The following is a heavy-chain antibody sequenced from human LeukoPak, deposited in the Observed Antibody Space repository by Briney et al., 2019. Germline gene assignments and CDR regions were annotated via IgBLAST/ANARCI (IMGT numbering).Heavy chain of an antibody. D-gene: IGHD5-18*01. CDR2: ISDDETYK. J-gene: IGHJ4*02. V-gene: IGHV3-30*18. Sequence: GGSLRLSCAASGFTFDDYGMSWVRQAPGKGLEWVTAISDDETYKFYADSVKGRFTISRDNSKNTLYLQMNSLGAEDTAVYYCAKDQSRGIQLWLPDYWGQGALVTVSS. CDR1: GFTFDDYG. CDR3: AKDQSRGIQLWLPDY.